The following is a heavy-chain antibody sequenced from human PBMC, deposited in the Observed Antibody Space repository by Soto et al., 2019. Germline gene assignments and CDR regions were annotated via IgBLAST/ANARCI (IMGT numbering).Heavy chain of an antibody. J-gene: IGHJ4*02. D-gene: IGHD6-19*01. Sequence: GESLKISCAASGFTFSNAWMSWVRQAPGKGLEWVGRIESKTDGGTTDYTAPVKGRFTISRDDSKNTLYLQMNSLKTEDTAVYYCTIRIPGIAVDFDYWGQGTLVTVSS. V-gene: IGHV3-15*04. CDR3: TIRIPGIAVDFDY. CDR2: IESKTDGGTT. CDR1: GFTFSNAW.